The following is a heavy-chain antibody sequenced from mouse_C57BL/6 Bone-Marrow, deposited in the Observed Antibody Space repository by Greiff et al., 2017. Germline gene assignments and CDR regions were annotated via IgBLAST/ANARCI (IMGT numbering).Heavy chain of an antibody. CDR2: ISYDGSN. CDR3: ARDRYYGRGFAY. D-gene: IGHD1-1*01. J-gene: IGHJ3*01. Sequence: EVQLQESGPGLVKPSQSLSLTCSVTGYSITSGYYWNWIRQFPGNKLEWMGYISYDGSNNYNPSLKNRISITRDTSKNQFFLKLNSVTTEDTATYYCARDRYYGRGFAYWGQGTLVTVSA. V-gene: IGHV3-6*01. CDR1: GYSITSGYY.